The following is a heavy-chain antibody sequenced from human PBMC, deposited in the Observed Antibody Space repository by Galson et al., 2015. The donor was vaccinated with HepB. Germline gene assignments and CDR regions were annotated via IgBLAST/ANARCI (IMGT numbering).Heavy chain of an antibody. D-gene: IGHD2-15*01. CDR1: GYTFTSNG. CDR3: ARDRLHSLDY. CDR2: ISANTGST. V-gene: IGHV1-18*01. Sequence: SVKVSCKASGYTFTSNGISWVRQAPGHGLEWMGWISANTGSTNYAQKFQGRVTLTRDASTSSVHMELRSLRIDDTAVYYCARDRLHSLDYWGPGSLVTVSS. J-gene: IGHJ4*02.